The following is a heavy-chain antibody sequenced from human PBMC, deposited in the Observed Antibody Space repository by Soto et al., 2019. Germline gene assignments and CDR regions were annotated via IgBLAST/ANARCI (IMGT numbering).Heavy chain of an antibody. V-gene: IGHV4-34*01. J-gene: IGHJ4*02. CDR1: GGSFSGFY. CDR2: INHSGSS. CDR3: ARDRRFDY. Sequence: SETLSLTCAVHGGSFSGFYWTWIRQPPGKGLEWIGEINHSGSSNYNPPLKSRVTMSLDTSKNQFSLKLSSVTAADTAVYYCARDRRFDYWGQGTLVTVPQ.